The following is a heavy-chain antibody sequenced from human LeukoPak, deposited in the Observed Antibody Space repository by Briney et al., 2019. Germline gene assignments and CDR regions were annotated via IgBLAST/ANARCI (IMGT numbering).Heavy chain of an antibody. D-gene: IGHD1-1*01. CDR2: INPDGSTT. J-gene: IGHJ4*02. CDR3: ARDTERNSPDY. V-gene: IGHV3-74*01. CDR1: GFTFSNYW. Sequence: GGSLRLSCAASGFTFSNYWMHWVRQDPGKGLVWVSFINPDGSTTNYADSVKGRFTISRDNAKNALYLQMNSLRVEDTAVYYCARDTERNSPDYWGQGMLVTVST.